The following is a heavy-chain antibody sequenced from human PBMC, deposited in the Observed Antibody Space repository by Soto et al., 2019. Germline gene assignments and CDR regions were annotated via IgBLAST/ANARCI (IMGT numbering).Heavy chain of an antibody. J-gene: IGHJ5*02. CDR2: IITIFGKA. Sequence: SVKVSCKASGGTFSSYAISWVRQAPGQGLEWMGGIITIFGKANHEKKFQGRVTMTRDTSISTAYMELSRLRSDDTAVYYCARDREVVVTPWFDPWGQGTLVTVSS. CDR3: ARDREVVVTPWFDP. D-gene: IGHD3-22*01. V-gene: IGHV1-69*05. CDR1: GGTFSSYA.